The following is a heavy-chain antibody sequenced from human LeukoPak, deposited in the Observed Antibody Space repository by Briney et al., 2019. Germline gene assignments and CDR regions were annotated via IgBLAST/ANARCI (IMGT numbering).Heavy chain of an antibody. D-gene: IGHD4-17*01. CDR3: ARDHGDFVGVRVGFDS. V-gene: IGHV1-18*01. Sequence: ASVKVSCKASGYTFTNYGISWVRQAPGQGLEWVARISGYNGNAVYAQKLKDRFTVTADTSAAYLEMRDLTSDDTAVYYCARDHGDFVGVRVGFDSWGQGTLVTVSS. CDR2: ISGYNGNA. CDR1: GYTFTNYG. J-gene: IGHJ5*01.